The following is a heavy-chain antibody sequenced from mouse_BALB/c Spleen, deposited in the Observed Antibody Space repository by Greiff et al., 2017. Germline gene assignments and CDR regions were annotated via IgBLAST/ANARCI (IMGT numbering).Heavy chain of an antibody. CDR2: IWAGGST. CDR1: GFSLTNYG. V-gene: IGHV2-9*02. D-gene: IGHD2-4*01. J-gene: IGHJ4*01. CDR3: ARPYDYGPYYAMDY. Sequence: VKLQESGPGLVAPSQSLSITCTVSGFSLTNYGVHWVRQPPGKGLEWLGVIWAGGSTNYNSALMSRLSVSKDNSKSQVFLKMNSLQTDDTAMYYCARPYDYGPYYAMDYWGQGTSVTVSS.